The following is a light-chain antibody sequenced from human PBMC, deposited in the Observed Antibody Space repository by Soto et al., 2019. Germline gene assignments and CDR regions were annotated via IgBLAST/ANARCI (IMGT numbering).Light chain of an antibody. CDR1: QRIGKY. J-gene: IGKJ1*01. CDR2: AAS. Sequence: DIQLSQSPSTLSASVGDTVTITCRASQRIGKYLNWYQQKPGKAPKLLIYAASSLQPGAPSIFSGSGSGTDFTLTISSLHLEDVATYYCQQYNGYSTWTFGQGTKVEIK. V-gene: IGKV1-39*01. CDR3: QQYNGYSTWT.